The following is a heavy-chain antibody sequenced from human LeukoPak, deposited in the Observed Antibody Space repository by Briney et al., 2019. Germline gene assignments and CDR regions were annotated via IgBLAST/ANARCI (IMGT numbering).Heavy chain of an antibody. D-gene: IGHD3-22*01. CDR3: AREGRYYDSSGYPDDAFDI. CDR1: GFTVSGNY. CDR2: INHSGST. Sequence: GSLRLSCAASGFTVSGNYMSWVRQPPGKGLEWIGEINHSGSTNYNPSLKSRVTISVDTSKNQFSLKLSSVTAADTAVYYCAREGRYYDSSGYPDDAFDIWGQGTMVTVSS. J-gene: IGHJ3*02. V-gene: IGHV4-34*01.